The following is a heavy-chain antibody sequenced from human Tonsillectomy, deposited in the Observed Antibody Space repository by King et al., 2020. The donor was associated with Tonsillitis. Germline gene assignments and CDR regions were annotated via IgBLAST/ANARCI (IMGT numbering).Heavy chain of an antibody. CDR1: GFTFSGYG. CDR2: ISFDGDNR. J-gene: IGHJ6*02. D-gene: IGHD3-3*01. V-gene: IGHV3-30*18. CDR3: AKESFYDFWSGYYTYHMDV. Sequence: VQLVESGGGVVQPGRSLRLSCAASGFTFSGYGMHWVRQAPGKGLEWVAVISFDGDNRYYADSVKGRFTISRDDSKNTLYLQMNSLRTEDTVVYYCAKESFYDFWSGYYTYHMDVWGQGTTVTVSS.